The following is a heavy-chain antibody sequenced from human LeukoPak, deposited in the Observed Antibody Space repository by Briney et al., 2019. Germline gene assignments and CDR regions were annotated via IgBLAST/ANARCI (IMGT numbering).Heavy chain of an antibody. CDR1: GFTFSSYA. D-gene: IGHD6-19*01. CDR2: ISYDGSNK. Sequence: GGSLRLSCAASGFTFSSYAMHWVRQAPGKGLEWVAVISYDGSNKYYADSVKGRFTISRDNSKNTLCLQMNSLRAEDTAVYYCAREYSSGWYLFDYWGQGTLVTVSS. J-gene: IGHJ4*02. V-gene: IGHV3-30-3*01. CDR3: AREYSSGWYLFDY.